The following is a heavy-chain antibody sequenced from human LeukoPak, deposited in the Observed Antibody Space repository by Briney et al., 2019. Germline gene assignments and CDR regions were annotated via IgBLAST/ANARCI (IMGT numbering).Heavy chain of an antibody. CDR3: ASDRSINWYFF. CDR1: GGSLSSPPFY. CDR2: MYYTGST. J-gene: IGHJ4*02. Sequence: SETLSLTCTVSGGSLSSPPFYWGWIRQPPGKGLEWIGSMYYTGSTYYNPSLKSRVTISVDTSKNQFSLKLSSMTAADTAVYYCASDRSINWYFFWGQRTLLPLST. V-gene: IGHV4-39*01. D-gene: IGHD6-13*01.